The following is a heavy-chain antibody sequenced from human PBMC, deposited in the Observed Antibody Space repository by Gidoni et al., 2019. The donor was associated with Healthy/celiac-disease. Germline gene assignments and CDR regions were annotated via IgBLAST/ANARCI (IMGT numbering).Heavy chain of an antibody. V-gene: IGHV3-15*01. D-gene: IGHD6-19*01. CDR2: IKSRTDGGTT. CDR3: TTVRPYSSGWYIFDY. Sequence: EVQLVESGGGLVKPGGSLRLSCAASGVPFSNAWMSWVRQAPGKGLEWVGRIKSRTDGGTTDYAAPVKGRFTISRDDSKNTLYLQMNSLKTEDTAVYYCTTVRPYSSGWYIFDYWGQGTLVTVSS. CDR1: GVPFSNAW. J-gene: IGHJ4*02.